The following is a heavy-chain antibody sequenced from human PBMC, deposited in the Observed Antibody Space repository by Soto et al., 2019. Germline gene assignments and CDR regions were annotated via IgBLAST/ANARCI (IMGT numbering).Heavy chain of an antibody. Sequence: LGESLKISCNGSGYSFTSYWISWVRQMPGKGLEWMGRIDPSDSYTNYSPSFQGHVTISADKSISTAYLQWSSLKASDTAMYYCARRGYCSSTSCYTSNSFDPWGQGTLVPVSS. V-gene: IGHV5-10-1*01. D-gene: IGHD2-2*02. CDR2: IDPSDSYT. CDR3: ARRGYCSSTSCYTSNSFDP. J-gene: IGHJ5*02. CDR1: GYSFTSYW.